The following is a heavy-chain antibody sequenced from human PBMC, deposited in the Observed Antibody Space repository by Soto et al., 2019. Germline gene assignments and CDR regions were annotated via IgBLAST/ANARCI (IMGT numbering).Heavy chain of an antibody. CDR3: ARDLTSVVATHPVY. Sequence: AAVKVSCKASGYTFTSYGISWVRQAPGQGLEWMGWISAYNGNTNYAQKLQGRVTMTTDTSTSTAYMELRSLRSDDTAVYYCARDLTSVVATHPVYWGQGTLVTVSS. CDR2: ISAYNGNT. V-gene: IGHV1-18*01. D-gene: IGHD2-15*01. J-gene: IGHJ4*02. CDR1: GYTFTSYG.